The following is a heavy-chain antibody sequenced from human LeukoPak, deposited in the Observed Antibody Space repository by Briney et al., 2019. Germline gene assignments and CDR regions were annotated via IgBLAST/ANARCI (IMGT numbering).Heavy chain of an antibody. CDR1: GFTFINYN. CDR2: ISSNGRHI. D-gene: IGHD3-22*01. V-gene: IGHV3-21*01. CDR3: ARDRGFYDTTGTFDH. J-gene: IGHJ4*02. Sequence: GGSLRLSCAAAGFTFINYNMNWVRQAPGKGLEWVSYISSNGRHIYYADSMRGRFTISRDNAKNSLYLQLNSLRAEDTAVYYCARDRGFYDTTGTFDHWGLGTLVTVSS.